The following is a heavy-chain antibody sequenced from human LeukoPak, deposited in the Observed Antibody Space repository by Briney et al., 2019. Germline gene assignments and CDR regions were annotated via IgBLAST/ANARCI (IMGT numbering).Heavy chain of an antibody. CDR2: ISYDGSDK. V-gene: IGHV3-30*04. D-gene: IGHD6-19*01. CDR3: ARAVYRSGGYYFDY. J-gene: IGHJ4*02. CDR1: GFTFSSYA. Sequence: PGGSLRLSYAASGFTFSSYAMQWVRQAPGKGLEWVAVISYDGSDKNYADSVKGRFTISRDNSKNTLYLQMNSLRADDTAVYYCARAVYRSGGYYFDYWGQGTLVIVSS.